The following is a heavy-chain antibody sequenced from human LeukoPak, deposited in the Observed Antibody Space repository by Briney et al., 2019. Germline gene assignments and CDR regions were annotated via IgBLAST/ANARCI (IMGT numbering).Heavy chain of an antibody. J-gene: IGHJ5*02. CDR3: ARSVYVGAPAGWFDP. CDR2: IYYSGST. Sequence: KPSETLSLTCTVSGGSIRSYYWSWIRQPPGKGLEWIGYIYYSGSTNYNPSLKSRVTISVDTSKNQFSLKLSSVTAADTAVYYCARSVYVGAPAGWFDPWGQGTLVTVSS. V-gene: IGHV4-59*01. D-gene: IGHD1-26*01. CDR1: GGSIRSYY.